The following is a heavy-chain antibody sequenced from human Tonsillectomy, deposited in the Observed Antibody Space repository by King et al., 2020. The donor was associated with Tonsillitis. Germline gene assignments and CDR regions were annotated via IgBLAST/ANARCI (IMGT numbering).Heavy chain of an antibody. D-gene: IGHD1-26*01. J-gene: IGHJ4*02. V-gene: IGHV4-39*02. CDR2: MYHSGAT. CDR1: GGSISGGDHY. Sequence: QLQESGPGVVKPSETLSLTCTVSGGSISGGDHYWAWIRPPPGKGLAWIGCMYHSGATFYNPSLKSRITISGGTSENRFSLKLSSVSAADTAVYFCARYVSGSFDCWGQGALVTVSS. CDR3: ARYVSGSFDC.